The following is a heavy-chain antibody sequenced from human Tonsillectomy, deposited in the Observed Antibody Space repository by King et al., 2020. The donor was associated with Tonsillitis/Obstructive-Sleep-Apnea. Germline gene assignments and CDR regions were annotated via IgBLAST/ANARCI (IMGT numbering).Heavy chain of an antibody. V-gene: IGHV4-61*01. CDR3: ARAQLRYFDWTSDAFDI. D-gene: IGHD3-9*01. CDR2: IYYSGST. Sequence: QLQESGPGLVKPSETLSLTCTVSGGSVSSGSYYWSWIRQPPGKGLEWIGYIYYSGSTNYNPSLKSRVTISLDTSKNQVSLKLSSVTAADTAVYYCARAQLRYFDWTSDAFDIWGQGTMVTVSS. J-gene: IGHJ3*02. CDR1: GGSVSSGSYY.